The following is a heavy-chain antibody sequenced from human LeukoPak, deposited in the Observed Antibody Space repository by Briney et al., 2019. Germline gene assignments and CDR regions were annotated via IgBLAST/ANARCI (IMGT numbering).Heavy chain of an antibody. Sequence: VSVKVSCKASGYTFTSYGISCVRQAAGHGLEGMGWISAYNANTNYAQKLQGRVTMTTDTSTSTAYMELRSLRSDDAAVYYCARGVSDGGSFDYWGQGTMVTVSS. J-gene: IGHJ4*02. CDR2: ISAYNANT. CDR3: ARGVSDGGSFDY. V-gene: IGHV1-18*01. CDR1: GYTFTSYG. D-gene: IGHD2-21*02.